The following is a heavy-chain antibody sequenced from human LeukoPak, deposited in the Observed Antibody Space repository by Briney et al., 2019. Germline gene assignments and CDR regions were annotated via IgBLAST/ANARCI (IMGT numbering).Heavy chain of an antibody. CDR3: AGDGESSSWSAYYFGY. CDR2: VSYSGST. V-gene: IGHV4-59*11. D-gene: IGHD6-13*01. J-gene: IGHJ4*02. Sequence: PSETLSLTCNVSGGSISSHYWSWIRQPPGKGLEWIGYVSYSGSTNYNPSLKSRVTMSVDTSNNQFSLRLTSVTAADTAMYYCAGDGESSSWSAYYFGYWGQGALVTVSS. CDR1: GGSISSHY.